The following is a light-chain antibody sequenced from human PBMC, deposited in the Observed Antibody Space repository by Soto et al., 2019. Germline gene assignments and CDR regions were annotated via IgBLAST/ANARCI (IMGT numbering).Light chain of an antibody. CDR3: LQEYRFPWT. CDR2: AAS. J-gene: IGKJ1*01. CDR1: QGIRDD. V-gene: IGKV1-6*01. Sequence: AIQMTQSPSSLSASVGDRVTITCRASQGIRDDLGWYQQKPGKAPKLLIYAASTLQSGVPSRFSGSGSGTDFSLTISSLQPEDFAAYYCLQEYRFPWTFGQGTQVEIK.